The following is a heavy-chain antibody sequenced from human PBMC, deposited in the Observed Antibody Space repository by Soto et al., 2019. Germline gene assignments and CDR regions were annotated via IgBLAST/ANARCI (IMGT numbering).Heavy chain of an antibody. Sequence: EVQLVESGGGLVQPGGSLRLSCAVSGLTFSDHYMGWVRQAPGKGLDWVGRIRDRVHSHSTEYAASVKGRFTISRDDSRNSLYLQMSSLKMEDTAVFYCVSLWSVTGRRDYWGRGTLVTVSS. CDR3: VSLWSVTGRRDY. V-gene: IGHV3-72*01. J-gene: IGHJ4*02. CDR1: GLTFSDHY. CDR2: IRDRVHSHST. D-gene: IGHD1-20*01.